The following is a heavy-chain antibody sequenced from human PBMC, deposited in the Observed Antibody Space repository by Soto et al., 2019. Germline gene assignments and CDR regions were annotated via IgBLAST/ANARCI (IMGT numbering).Heavy chain of an antibody. V-gene: IGHV4-31*03. CDR3: ARSVTP. CDR2: IYYSGST. J-gene: IGHJ5*02. D-gene: IGHD3-10*01. Sequence: SETLSLTCTVSGGSISSGGYYWNWIRQHPGKGLEWIGYIYYSGSTYHNPSLKSRVTISVDTSKSQFSLKLSSVTAADTAVYYCARSVTPWGQGTLVTVSS. CDR1: GGSISSGGYY.